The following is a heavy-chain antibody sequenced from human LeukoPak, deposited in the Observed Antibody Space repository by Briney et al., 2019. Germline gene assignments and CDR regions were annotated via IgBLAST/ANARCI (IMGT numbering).Heavy chain of an antibody. CDR2: ISYDGSNK. V-gene: IGHV3-30*18. Sequence: PGGSLRLSCAASGFTFSSYGMHWVRQAPGKGLEWVAVISYDGSNKYYADSVKGRFTISRDNSKNTLYLQMNSLRAEDTAVYYCAKDRCGGDCCHFDYWGQGTLVTVSS. D-gene: IGHD2-21*02. CDR1: GFTFSSYG. J-gene: IGHJ4*02. CDR3: AKDRCGGDCCHFDY.